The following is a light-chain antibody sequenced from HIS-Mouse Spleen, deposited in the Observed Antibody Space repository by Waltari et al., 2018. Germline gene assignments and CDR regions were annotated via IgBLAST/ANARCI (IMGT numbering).Light chain of an antibody. J-gene: IGLJ2*01. CDR2: EDS. CDR3: YSTDSSGNHRV. CDR1: ALPKKY. Sequence: SYELTQPPSVSVSPGQTARITCSGDALPKKYAYWYQHKSVQAPVLVIYEDSKRPSGIPERFSGSSSGTMATLTISGAQVEDESDYYCYSTDSSGNHRVVGGGTKLTVL. V-gene: IGLV3-10*01.